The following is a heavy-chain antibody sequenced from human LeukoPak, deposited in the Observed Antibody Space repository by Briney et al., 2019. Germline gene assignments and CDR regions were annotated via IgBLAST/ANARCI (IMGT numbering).Heavy chain of an antibody. Sequence: PSETLSLTCTVSGGSISSYYWSWIRQPAGKGLEWIGRIYTSGSTNYNPSLKSRVTMSVDTSKNQFSLKLSSVTAADTAVYYCAVRPELNCSSTSCHNWFDPWGQGTLVTVSS. CDR1: GGSISSYY. J-gene: IGHJ5*02. CDR3: AVRPELNCSSTSCHNWFDP. CDR2: IYTSGST. V-gene: IGHV4-4*07. D-gene: IGHD2-2*01.